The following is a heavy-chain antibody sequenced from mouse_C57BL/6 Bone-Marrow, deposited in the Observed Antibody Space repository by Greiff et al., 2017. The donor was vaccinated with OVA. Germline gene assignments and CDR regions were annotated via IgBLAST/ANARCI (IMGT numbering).Heavy chain of an antibody. Sequence: EVQLVESGGGLVKPGGSLKLSCAASGFTFSDYGMHWVRQAPEQGLEWVAYISSCSSTIYYADTVKGRFTISRDNAKNTLFLQMTSLRSEDTAMYYCARDWDEGYFDYWGQGTTLTVSS. D-gene: IGHD4-1*01. CDR1: GFTFSDYG. V-gene: IGHV5-17*01. CDR3: ARDWDEGYFDY. J-gene: IGHJ2*01. CDR2: ISSCSSTI.